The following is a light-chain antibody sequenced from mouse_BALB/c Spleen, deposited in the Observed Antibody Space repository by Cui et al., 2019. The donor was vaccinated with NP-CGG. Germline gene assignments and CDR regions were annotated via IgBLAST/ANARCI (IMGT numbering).Light chain of an antibody. J-gene: IGLJ1*01. Sequence: QHEVTQEPALPTSPAETVTLTCRSSTGAVTTSNYANWVQEKPDHLFTGLIGGTNNRAPGVPARFSGSLIGDKAALTITGAQTEDEAIYFCALWYSNHWVFGGGTKLTVL. CDR3: ALWYSNHWV. V-gene: IGLV1*01. CDR2: GTN. CDR1: TGAVTTSNY.